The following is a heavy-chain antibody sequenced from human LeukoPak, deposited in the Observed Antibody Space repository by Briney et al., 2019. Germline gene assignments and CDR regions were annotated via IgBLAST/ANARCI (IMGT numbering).Heavy chain of an antibody. D-gene: IGHD3-10*01. V-gene: IGHV3-48*03. J-gene: IGHJ6*02. CDR1: GFTFSSYE. Sequence: GGSLRLSCAASGFTFSSYEMNWVRQAPGKGLEWVSYISSSGSPIYYADSVKGRFTISRDNANNSLYLEMNSLRAEDTAVYYCARSNYYGSGRRFYFYGLDVWGQGTTVTVSS. CDR3: ARSNYYGSGRRFYFYGLDV. CDR2: ISSSGSPI.